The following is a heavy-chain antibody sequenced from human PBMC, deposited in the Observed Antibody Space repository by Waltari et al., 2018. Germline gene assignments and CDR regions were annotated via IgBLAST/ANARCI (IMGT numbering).Heavy chain of an antibody. V-gene: IGHV4-38-2*01. Sequence: QVQLQESGPRLVKPSETLSLTCDVSGYAINSGFYWGWFRQAPEKGLEWIATIYHDGTTFYNPSLTSRVTTSMDTSKNQISLKLKSLTAADTAVYYCTRQTLGYCTSAACRRLEAWGQGTLVTVSS. CDR2: IYHDGTT. J-gene: IGHJ5*02. CDR1: GYAINSGFY. CDR3: TRQTLGYCTSAACRRLEA. D-gene: IGHD2-8*02.